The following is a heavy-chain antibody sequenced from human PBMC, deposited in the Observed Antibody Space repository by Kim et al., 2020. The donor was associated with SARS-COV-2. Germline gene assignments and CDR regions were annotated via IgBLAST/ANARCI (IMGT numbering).Heavy chain of an antibody. CDR3: ASYGDYVVGRLYY. CDR2: IYSGGST. J-gene: IGHJ4*02. D-gene: IGHD4-17*01. Sequence: GGSLRLSCAASGFTVSSNYMSWVRQAPGKGLEWVSVIYSGGSTYYADSVKGRFTISRDNSKNTLYLQMNSLRAEDTAVYYCASYGDYVVGRLYYWGQGTLVTVSS. V-gene: IGHV3-53*01. CDR1: GFTVSSNY.